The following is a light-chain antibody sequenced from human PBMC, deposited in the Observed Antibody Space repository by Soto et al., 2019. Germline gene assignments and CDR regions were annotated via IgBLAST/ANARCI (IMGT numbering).Light chain of an antibody. V-gene: IGLV2-14*01. Sequence: QSALTQPASVSGSPGQSITISCTGTSSDVGGYDYVSWYQQLPGKAPKLMIYDVNNRPSGVSNRFSGSKSGNTASLTISGLQAEDAADYYCSSYTGTSTFVFGGGTKLTVL. CDR1: SSDVGGYDY. J-gene: IGLJ1*01. CDR3: SSYTGTSTFV. CDR2: DVN.